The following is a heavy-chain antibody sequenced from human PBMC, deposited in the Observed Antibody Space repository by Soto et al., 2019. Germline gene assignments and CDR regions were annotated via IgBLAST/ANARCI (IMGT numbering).Heavy chain of an antibody. J-gene: IGHJ4*02. CDR3: ARESPLVVKLGDFDY. CDR2: IWYDGSNK. CDR1: GFTFSSYG. D-gene: IGHD3-16*01. Sequence: QVQLVKSGGGVVQPGRSLRLSCAASGFTFSSYGMHWVRQAPGKGLEWVAVIWYDGSNKYYADSVKGRFTISRDNSKNTLYRQMNSLRAEDTAVYYCARESPLVVKLGDFDYWGQGTLVTVSS. V-gene: IGHV3-33*01.